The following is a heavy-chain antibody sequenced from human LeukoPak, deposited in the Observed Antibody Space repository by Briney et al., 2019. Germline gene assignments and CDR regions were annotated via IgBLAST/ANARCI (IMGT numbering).Heavy chain of an antibody. Sequence: SETLSLTCTVSGGSISSANHFWRWVRQSPGAGLEWIGYIHYDGRAHYNPSLKSRVSMSLDMSKNQFSLSLSSVTAADTVIYYCAREVITPGDSDGFDLWGQGTMVSVSS. CDR1: GGSISSANHF. CDR3: AREVITPGDSDGFDL. D-gene: IGHD2-2*01. V-gene: IGHV4-30-4*08. CDR2: IHYDGRA. J-gene: IGHJ3*01.